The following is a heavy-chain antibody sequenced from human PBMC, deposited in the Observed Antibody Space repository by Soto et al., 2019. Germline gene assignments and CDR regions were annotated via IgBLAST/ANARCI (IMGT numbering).Heavy chain of an antibody. CDR1: GGSISSGGYY. Sequence: SETLSLTCTVSGGSISSGGYYWSWIRQHPGKGLEWIGYIYYSGSTYYNPSLKSRVTISVDTPKNQFSLKLSSVTAADTAVYYCARARKVVVPAAIRWFDPWGQGTLVTVSS. V-gene: IGHV4-31*03. D-gene: IGHD2-2*02. CDR2: IYYSGST. J-gene: IGHJ5*02. CDR3: ARARKVVVPAAIRWFDP.